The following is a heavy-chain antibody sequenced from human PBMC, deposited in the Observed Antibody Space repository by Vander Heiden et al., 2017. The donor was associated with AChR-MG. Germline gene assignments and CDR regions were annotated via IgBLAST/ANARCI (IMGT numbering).Heavy chain of an antibody. CDR3: ASLGSTSPPNPYYYYGMDV. D-gene: IGHD2-2*01. CDR1: GYSFTSYW. J-gene: IGHJ6*02. Sequence: EVQLVQSGAEVKKPGESLKISCKGSGYSFTSYWIGWVRQMPGEGLEWMGIIYPGDSDTRYSPSFQGQVTISADKSISTAYLQWSSLKASDTAMYYCASLGSTSPPNPYYYYGMDVWGQGTTVTDSS. CDR2: IYPGDSDT. V-gene: IGHV5-51*01.